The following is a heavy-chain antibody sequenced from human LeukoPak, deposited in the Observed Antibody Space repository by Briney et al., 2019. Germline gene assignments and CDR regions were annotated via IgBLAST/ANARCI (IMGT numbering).Heavy chain of an antibody. V-gene: IGHV4-59*01. CDR2: IYYSGST. CDR3: ARGGFAYYYDSGGYYYFDY. J-gene: IGHJ4*02. D-gene: IGHD3-22*01. Sequence: TSETLSLTCTVSGGSISSYYWSWIRQPPGKGLEWIGYIYYSGSTNYNPSLKSRVTISVDTSKNQFSLKLSSVTAADTAVYYCARGGFAYYYDSGGYYYFDYWGQGTLVTVSS. CDR1: GGSISSYY.